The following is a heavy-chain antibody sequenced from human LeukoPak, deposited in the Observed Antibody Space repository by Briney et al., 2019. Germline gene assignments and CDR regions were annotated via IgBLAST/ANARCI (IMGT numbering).Heavy chain of an antibody. CDR3: ARIIVVVVGADDYFDS. V-gene: IGHV3-30*02. D-gene: IGHD2-21*01. Sequence: GGSLRLSCAASGFTFSSYGMHWVRQAPGKGLEWVAFIRYDGSNKYYADSVKGRFTISRDNAKNSIYLQMNSLRADDTAIYYCARIIVVVVGADDYFDSWGQGTLVTVSS. CDR2: IRYDGSNK. CDR1: GFTFSSYG. J-gene: IGHJ4*02.